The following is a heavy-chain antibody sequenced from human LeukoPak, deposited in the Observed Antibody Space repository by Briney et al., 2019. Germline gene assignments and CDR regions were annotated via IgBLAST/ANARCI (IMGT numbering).Heavy chain of an antibody. V-gene: IGHV1-69*05. Sequence: GASVKVSCKASGGTFTSYAISWVRQAPGQGLEWMGGIIPIFGTANYAQKFQGRVTITTDESTSTAYMELSSLRSEDTAVYYWARGDGNNAFDIWGQGTMVTVSS. CDR2: IIPIFGTA. CDR1: GGTFTSYA. D-gene: IGHD4-23*01. CDR3: ARGDGNNAFDI. J-gene: IGHJ3*02.